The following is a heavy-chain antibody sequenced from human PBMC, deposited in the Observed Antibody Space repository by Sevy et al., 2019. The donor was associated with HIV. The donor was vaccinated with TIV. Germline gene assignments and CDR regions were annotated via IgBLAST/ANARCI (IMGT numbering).Heavy chain of an antibody. V-gene: IGHV4-59*01. Sequence: SETLSLTCTVSGDSISNKYWSWIRQPPGKGLEWIGYFSHRGTTNYNPSLRRGITISEDTSKNQFSLKLTSVTAAETAVYYCARTLMFPIRNFRNIQFDYWAQGILVTV. CDR3: ARTLMFPIRNFRNIQFDY. CDR2: FSHRGTT. D-gene: IGHD2-2*02. J-gene: IGHJ4*02. CDR1: GDSISNKY.